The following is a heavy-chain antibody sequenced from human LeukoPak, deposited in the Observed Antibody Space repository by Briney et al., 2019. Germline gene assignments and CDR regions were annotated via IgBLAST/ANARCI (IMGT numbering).Heavy chain of an antibody. CDR2: INHSGST. J-gene: IGHJ4*02. CDR3: ARTRYYYNSRGYGAPYYFDY. V-gene: IGHV4-34*01. CDR1: GGSFSGYY. Sequence: SETLSLTCAVYGGSFSGYYWNWIRQPPGKGLEWIGEINHSGSTNYNPSLKSRVTISVDTSKNQFSLKLSSVTAADTAVYYCARTRYYYNSRGYGAPYYFDYWGQGTLVTVSS. D-gene: IGHD3-10*01.